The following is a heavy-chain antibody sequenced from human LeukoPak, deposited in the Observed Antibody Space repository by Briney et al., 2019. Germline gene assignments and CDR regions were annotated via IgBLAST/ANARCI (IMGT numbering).Heavy chain of an antibody. V-gene: IGHV4-4*09. D-gene: IGHD2-21*02. CDR1: GGSISSYY. CDR2: IYTSGST. CDR3: ARSLRDVRTRHYFDY. Sequence: SETLSLTCTVSGGSISSYYWSWIRQPPGKGLEWIGYIYTSGSTYYNPSLKSRVTISVDTSKNQFSLKLSSVTAADTAVYYCARSLRDVRTRHYFDYWGQGTLVTVSS. J-gene: IGHJ4*02.